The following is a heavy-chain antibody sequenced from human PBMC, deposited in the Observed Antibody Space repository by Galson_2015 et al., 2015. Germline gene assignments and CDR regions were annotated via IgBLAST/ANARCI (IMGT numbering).Heavy chain of an antibody. J-gene: IGHJ6*02. V-gene: IGHV3-11*01. Sequence: SLRLSCAASGFTFSDYYMSWIRQAPGKGLEWVSYISSSGSTIYYADSVKGRFTISRDNAKNSLYLQMNSLRAEDTAVYYCARDAITMVRGANRIGPMDVWGQGTTVTVSS. D-gene: IGHD3-10*01. CDR3: ARDAITMVRGANRIGPMDV. CDR1: GFTFSDYY. CDR2: ISSSGSTI.